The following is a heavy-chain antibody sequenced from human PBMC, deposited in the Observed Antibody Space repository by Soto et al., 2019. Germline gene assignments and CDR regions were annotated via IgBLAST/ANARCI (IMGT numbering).Heavy chain of an antibody. CDR3: ARAAAIMIRGEDY. Sequence: QVQLVQSGAEVKKPGSSVKVSCKASGGTFSRYAISWVRQAPGQGLEWMGGIIPIFGTPIYAQKFQGRVTITADDSTSTAYMELSSLRSEDTAVYYCARAAAIMIRGEDYWGQGTLVTVSS. CDR2: IIPIFGTP. V-gene: IGHV1-69*01. CDR1: GGTFSRYA. J-gene: IGHJ4*02. D-gene: IGHD3-10*01.